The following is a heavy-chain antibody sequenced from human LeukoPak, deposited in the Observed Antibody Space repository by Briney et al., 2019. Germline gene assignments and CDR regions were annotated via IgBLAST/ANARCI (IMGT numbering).Heavy chain of an antibody. CDR1: GGSISSYY. V-gene: IGHV4-59*01. Sequence: PSETLSLTCTVSGGSISSYYWSWIRQPPGKGLEWIGYIYYSGSTNYNPSLKSRVTISVDTSKNQFSLKLSSVTAADTAVYYCARAATYYDYVWGSYRYTNFDYWGQGTLVTVSS. D-gene: IGHD3-16*02. J-gene: IGHJ4*02. CDR2: IYYSGST. CDR3: ARAATYYDYVWGSYRYTNFDY.